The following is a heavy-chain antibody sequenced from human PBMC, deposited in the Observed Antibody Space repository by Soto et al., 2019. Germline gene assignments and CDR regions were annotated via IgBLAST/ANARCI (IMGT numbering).Heavy chain of an antibody. D-gene: IGHD4-17*01. CDR2: IYHSGST. Sequence: PSETLSLTCAVSGGSISSGGYSWSWIRQPPGKGLEWIGYIYHSGSTYYNPSLKSRVTISVDRSKNQFSLKLSSVTAADTAVYYCARVSRPITYGDYPPPFDYWGQGTLVTVS. CDR3: ARVSRPITYGDYPPPFDY. CDR1: GGSISSGGYS. J-gene: IGHJ4*02. V-gene: IGHV4-30-2*01.